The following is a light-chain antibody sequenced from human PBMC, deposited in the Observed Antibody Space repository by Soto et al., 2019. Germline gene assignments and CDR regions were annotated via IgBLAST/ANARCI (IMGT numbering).Light chain of an antibody. Sequence: DVVMTQSPLSLPVTPGEPASISCRSSQSLLHSNGYNYLDWYLQKPGQSPQLLIYLGSNRASGVPDMFSGSGSGTDFTLKIRRVEAEDVGVYYCMQALQTPLTFGGGTKVEIK. J-gene: IGKJ4*01. CDR2: LGS. CDR1: QSLLHSNGYNY. V-gene: IGKV2-28*01. CDR3: MQALQTPLT.